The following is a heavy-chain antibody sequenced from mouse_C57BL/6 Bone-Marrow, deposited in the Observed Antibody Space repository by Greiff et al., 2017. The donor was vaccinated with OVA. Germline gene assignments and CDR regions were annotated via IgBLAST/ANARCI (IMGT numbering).Heavy chain of an antibody. CDR1: GYAFSSSW. D-gene: IGHD2-3*01. V-gene: IGHV1-82*01. CDR2: IYPGDGDT. J-gene: IGHJ2*01. CDR3: ARGGGYLRDY. Sequence: QVQLKQSGPELVKPGASVKISCKASGYAFSSSWMNWVKQRPGTGLEWIGRIYPGDGDTNYNGKFKGKATLTADKSSSTAYMQHSSLTSEDAAVYFGARGGGYLRDYWGQGTTLTVSS.